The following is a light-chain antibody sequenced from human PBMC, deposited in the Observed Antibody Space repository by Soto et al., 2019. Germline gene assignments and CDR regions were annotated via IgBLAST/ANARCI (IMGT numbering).Light chain of an antibody. V-gene: IGKV1-5*03. CDR1: QTISTL. Sequence: DIQMTQSPSTLSASVGDRVTITCRASQTISTLLAWYQQRPGKAPNLLIYKASSLESGVPSRVSGSRSGTEITLTISSLQPDDFATYFCQQYSTYPWTFGQGTKVEVK. J-gene: IGKJ1*01. CDR2: KAS. CDR3: QQYSTYPWT.